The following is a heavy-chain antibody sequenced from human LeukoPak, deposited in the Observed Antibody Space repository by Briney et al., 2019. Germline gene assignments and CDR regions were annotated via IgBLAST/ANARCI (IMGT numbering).Heavy chain of an antibody. V-gene: IGHV3-23*01. J-gene: IGHJ4*02. Sequence: GGSLRLSCAASGFTFSRYAMSWVRQAPGKGLEWVSGISASGGSKYYADSVKGRFTISRDNSKNTLYLLMSSLRAEDTAVYYCAKDPPQDFWSGYYAPVDYWGQGTLVTVSS. D-gene: IGHD3-3*01. CDR2: ISASGGSK. CDR3: AKDPPQDFWSGYYAPVDY. CDR1: GFTFSRYA.